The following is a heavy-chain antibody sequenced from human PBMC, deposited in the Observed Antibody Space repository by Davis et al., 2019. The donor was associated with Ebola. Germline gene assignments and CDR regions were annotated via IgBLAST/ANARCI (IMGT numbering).Heavy chain of an antibody. CDR1: GFTFSSYA. J-gene: IGHJ4*02. V-gene: IGHV3-23*01. Sequence: PGGSLRLSCAASGFTFSSYAMSWVRQAPGKGLEWVSGISDSGGSTYYADSVEGRFTISRDNSKNTLYLQMNSLRAEDTAVYYCAKSLPAAILGGAPAAAGGLPFDYWGQGTLVTVSS. CDR2: ISDSGGST. CDR3: AKSLPAAILGGAPAAAGGLPFDY. D-gene: IGHD2-2*02.